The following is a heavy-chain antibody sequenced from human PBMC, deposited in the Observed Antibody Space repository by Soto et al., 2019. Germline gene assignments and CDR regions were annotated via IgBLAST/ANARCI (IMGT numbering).Heavy chain of an antibody. J-gene: IGHJ5*02. D-gene: IGHD3-10*01. Sequence: ASVKVSYKASGYTFTSYDINWVRQATGQGLEWMGWMNPNSGNTGYAQKFQGRVTMTRNTSISTAYMELSSLRSEDTAVYYCARGPYYYGSGSYGPDIGWFDPWGQGTLVTVSS. CDR3: ARGPYYYGSGSYGPDIGWFDP. CDR2: MNPNSGNT. V-gene: IGHV1-8*01. CDR1: GYTFTSYD.